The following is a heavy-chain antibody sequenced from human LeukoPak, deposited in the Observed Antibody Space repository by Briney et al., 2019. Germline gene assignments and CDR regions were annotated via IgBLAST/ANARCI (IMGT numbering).Heavy chain of an antibody. CDR2: IYTSGST. D-gene: IGHD6-13*01. CDR3: ASELPLGYSSFPGD. CDR1: GGSISSYY. J-gene: IGHJ4*02. Sequence: PSETLSLTCTVSGGSISSYYWSWIRQPAGKGLEWIGRIYTSGSTNYNPSLKSRVTMSVDTSKNQFSLKLSSVTAADTAVYYCASELPLGYSSFPGDWGQGTLVTVSS. V-gene: IGHV4-4*07.